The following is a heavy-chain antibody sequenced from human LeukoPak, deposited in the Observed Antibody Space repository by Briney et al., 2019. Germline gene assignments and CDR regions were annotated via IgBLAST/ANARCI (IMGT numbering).Heavy chain of an antibody. Sequence: GASVKLSCKASGYTFASYDINWVRQGTGQGLEWMGWMNPNSGNTGYAQKFQGRVTMTRNTSISTAYMELSSLRSEDTAVYYCARVYYDFWSGYSRHFDYWGQGTLVTVSS. J-gene: IGHJ4*02. CDR3: ARVYYDFWSGYSRHFDY. CDR1: GYTFASYD. CDR2: MNPNSGNT. D-gene: IGHD3-3*01. V-gene: IGHV1-8*01.